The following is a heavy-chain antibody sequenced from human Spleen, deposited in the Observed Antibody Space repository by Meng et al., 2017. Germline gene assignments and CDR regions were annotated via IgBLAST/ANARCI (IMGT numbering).Heavy chain of an antibody. Sequence: EVQLVETGGGLIQPGGSLRLSCAASGFSVSSNYMSWVRQAPGKGLEWVSVMYSGGSTYNVDSVRDRFTISRDKSKNTLYLQMNSLRAEDTAVYYCARGLITYSGSYYFDYWGQGTLVTVSS. D-gene: IGHD1-26*01. V-gene: IGHV3-53*02. CDR3: ARGLITYSGSYYFDY. J-gene: IGHJ4*02. CDR2: MYSGGST. CDR1: GFSVSSNY.